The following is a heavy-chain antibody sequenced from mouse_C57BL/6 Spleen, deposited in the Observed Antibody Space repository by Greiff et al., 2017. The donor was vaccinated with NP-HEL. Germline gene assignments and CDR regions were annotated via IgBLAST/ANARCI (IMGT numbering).Heavy chain of an antibody. CDR1: GFTFSSYA. CDR2: ISDGGSYH. J-gene: IGHJ1*03. CDR3: ARAYYYGYDPWYFDV. V-gene: IGHV5-4*03. D-gene: IGHD2-2*01. Sequence: EVTLVESGGGLVKPGGSLKLSCAASGFTFSSYAMSWVRQTPEKRLEWVATISDGGSYHYYPDNVKGRFTISRDNAKNNLYLQMSHLKSEDTAVYYYARAYYYGYDPWYFDVWGTGTTVTVSS.